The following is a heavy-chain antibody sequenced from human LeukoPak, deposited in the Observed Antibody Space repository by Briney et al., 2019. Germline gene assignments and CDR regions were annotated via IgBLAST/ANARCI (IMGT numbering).Heavy chain of an antibody. Sequence: SVKVSCKASGGTFSSYAISWVRQAPGQGLEWMGSIIPILGIANYAQKFQGRVTITADKSTSTAYMELSSLRSEDTAVYYCASFSPIFVYGMDVWGQGTTVTVSS. CDR3: ASFSPIFVYGMDV. CDR1: GGTFSSYA. V-gene: IGHV1-69*04. CDR2: IIPILGIA. D-gene: IGHD3-3*01. J-gene: IGHJ6*02.